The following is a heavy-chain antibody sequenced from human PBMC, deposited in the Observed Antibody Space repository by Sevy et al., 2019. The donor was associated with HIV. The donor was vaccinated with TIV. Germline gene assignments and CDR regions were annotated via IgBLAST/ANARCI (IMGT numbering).Heavy chain of an antibody. CDR3: ATHSRIPGIAAAGTFDY. J-gene: IGHJ4*02. CDR2: ISGSGGST. V-gene: IGHV3-23*01. D-gene: IGHD6-13*01. CDR1: GFTFSSYA. Sequence: LSLTCAASGFTFSSYAMSWVRQAPGKGLEWVSAISGSGGSTYYADSVKGRFTISRDNSKNTLYLQMNSLRAEDTAVYYCATHSRIPGIAAAGTFDYWGQGTLVTVSS.